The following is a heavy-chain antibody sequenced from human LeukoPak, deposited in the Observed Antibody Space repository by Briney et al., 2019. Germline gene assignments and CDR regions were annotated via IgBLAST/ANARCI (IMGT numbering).Heavy chain of an antibody. J-gene: IGHJ4*02. D-gene: IGHD1-14*01. CDR1: GFTFGGYG. V-gene: IGHV3-33*01. CDR2: IAYDGSRA. CDR3: TRYNNDHFDY. Sequence: GGSLRLSCAGSGFTFGGYGMHWFRQTPGKGLEWVAVIAYDGSRAFYADSEKGRFTISRDNSKNTMSVQMDDLRAEDTAVYYCTRYNNDHFDYWGQGTLVTVSS.